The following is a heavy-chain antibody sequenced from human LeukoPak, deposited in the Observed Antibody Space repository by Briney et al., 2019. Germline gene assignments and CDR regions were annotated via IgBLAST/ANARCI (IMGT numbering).Heavy chain of an antibody. CDR2: LNPSSGST. CDR1: GYTFTTYY. D-gene: IGHD3-22*01. J-gene: IGHJ4*02. Sequence: ASVKVSCKASGYTFTTYYMHWVRQAPGQGLEWMGILNPSSGSTSYAQRFQGRVTMTRDTSTSTFYMELRSLKSEDTAVYYCARDGEYYDSSGSYFDHWGQGTAVTVSS. V-gene: IGHV1-46*01. CDR3: ARDGEYYDSSGSYFDH.